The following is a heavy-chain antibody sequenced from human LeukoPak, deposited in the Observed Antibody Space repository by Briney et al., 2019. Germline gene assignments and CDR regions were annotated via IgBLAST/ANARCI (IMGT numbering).Heavy chain of an antibody. CDR3: ARALPDDQPLLPDY. V-gene: IGHV1-18*01. CDR2: ISTYNGNT. D-gene: IGHD2-2*01. Sequence: ASVKVSCKASGYTFSSYGISWVRQAPGQGLEWMAWISTYNGNTEYTQKLQGRVTVTTDTSTSTAYMELRSLRSDDTAVYYCARALPDDQPLLPDYWGQGTLVTVSS. CDR1: GYTFSSYG. J-gene: IGHJ4*02.